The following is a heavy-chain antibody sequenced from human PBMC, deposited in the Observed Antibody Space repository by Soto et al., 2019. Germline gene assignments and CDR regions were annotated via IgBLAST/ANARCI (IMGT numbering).Heavy chain of an antibody. Sequence: EVQLVESGGGLGQPGGSLRLSCAASGFTFSNYSMNWLRQAPGKWLERLSYISSGSGTIYSPDSVKGRFTISRDNAKNSRYLQMKSLRDEHTAVYYCARALTVAAVCSGYYVHGIDVWGQGTTVSVSS. D-gene: IGHD6-13*01. J-gene: IGHJ6*02. V-gene: IGHV3-48*02. CDR2: ISSGSGTI. CDR3: ARALTVAAVCSGYYVHGIDV. CDR1: GFTFSNYS.